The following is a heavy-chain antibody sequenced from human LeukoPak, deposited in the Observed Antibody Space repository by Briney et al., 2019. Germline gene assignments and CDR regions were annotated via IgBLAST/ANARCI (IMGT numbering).Heavy chain of an antibody. Sequence: KPSETLSLTCAVYGGSFSGYYWSWIRQPPGKGLEWIGEINHSGSTNYNPSLKSRVTISVDTSKNQFSLKLSSVTAADTAVYYCARSVDYYDSSGYYSLWDQGTLVTVSS. CDR2: INHSGST. J-gene: IGHJ4*02. V-gene: IGHV4-34*01. CDR1: GGSFSGYY. CDR3: ARSVDYYDSSGYYSL. D-gene: IGHD3-22*01.